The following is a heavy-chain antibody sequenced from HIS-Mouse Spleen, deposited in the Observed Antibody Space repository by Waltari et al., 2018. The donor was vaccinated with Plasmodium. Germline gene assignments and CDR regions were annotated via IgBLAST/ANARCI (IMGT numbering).Heavy chain of an antibody. CDR3: ASSWYWYFDL. V-gene: IGHV3-7*01. Sequence: EVQLVESGGGLVQPGGSLRLSCAASGFTFSSYGMSWVRTAPGKGLEWCAKRKQDGSEKYYGDSVKGRFTISRDNAKNSLYLQMNSLRAEDTAVYYCASSWYWYFDLWGRGTLVTVSS. D-gene: IGHD6-13*01. J-gene: IGHJ2*01. CDR1: GFTFSSYG. CDR2: RKQDGSEK.